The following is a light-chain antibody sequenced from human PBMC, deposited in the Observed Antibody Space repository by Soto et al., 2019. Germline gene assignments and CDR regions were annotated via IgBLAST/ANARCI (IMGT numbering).Light chain of an antibody. V-gene: IGKV1-5*01. CDR1: KSISSS. Sequence: ASKSISSSWAGYQQKPAQAPKLLIYDDSTRVNGVPPRFSGSRAGREYTPTISSMQPDDFAAYYCQQDNICYWTFGQGTKVDIK. CDR3: QQDNICYWT. J-gene: IGKJ1*01. CDR2: DDS.